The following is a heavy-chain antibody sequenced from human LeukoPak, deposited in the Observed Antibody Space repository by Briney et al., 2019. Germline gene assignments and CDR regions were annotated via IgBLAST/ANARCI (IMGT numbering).Heavy chain of an antibody. J-gene: IGHJ4*02. Sequence: AGGSLRLSCAASGFTFSRYSMNWFRQAPGRGLEWVSYISSSGSDIYYADSVKGRFTISRDNAKNSLYLQMNNLRTEDTAVYYCAREVSDYGDYGPLDYWGQGTLVTVSS. V-gene: IGHV3-21*05. CDR3: AREVSDYGDYGPLDY. D-gene: IGHD4-17*01. CDR2: ISSSGSDI. CDR1: GFTFSRYS.